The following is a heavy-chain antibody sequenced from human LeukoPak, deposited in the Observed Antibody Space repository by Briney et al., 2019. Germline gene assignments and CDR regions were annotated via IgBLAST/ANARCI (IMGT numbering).Heavy chain of an antibody. D-gene: IGHD6-19*01. CDR1: GDSISSSPYY. Sequence: SETLSLTCTVSGDSISSSPYYWGWIRQPPGKGPEWIGYIYYSGSTNYNPSLKSRVTISVDTSKNQFSLKLSSVTAADTAVYYCAGGKIAVAIDAFDIWGQGTMVTVSS. CDR3: AGGKIAVAIDAFDI. V-gene: IGHV4-61*05. CDR2: IYYSGST. J-gene: IGHJ3*02.